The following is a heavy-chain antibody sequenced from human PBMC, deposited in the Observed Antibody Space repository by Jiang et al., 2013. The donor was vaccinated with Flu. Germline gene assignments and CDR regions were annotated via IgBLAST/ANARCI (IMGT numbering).Heavy chain of an antibody. Sequence: QLVESGAEVMQPGASVRVSCKASGYTFTDYYVHWVRQAPGQGLEWMGYINPNTGGVNFAPKFQGRVTMTRDTSITTAYMELSGLRSDDAAVFFCARSGEQILTGYPNWFDPWGQGTLVTVSS. V-gene: IGHV1-2*02. CDR2: INPNTGGV. J-gene: IGHJ5*02. D-gene: IGHD3-9*01. CDR3: ARSGEQILTGYPNWFDP. CDR1: GYTFTDYY.